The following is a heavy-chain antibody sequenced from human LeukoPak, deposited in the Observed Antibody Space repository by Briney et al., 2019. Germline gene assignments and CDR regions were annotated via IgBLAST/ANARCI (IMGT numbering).Heavy chain of an antibody. CDR3: ARGSGYYEIDY. Sequence: PSETLSLTCTVSGGSISSGGYYWSWIRQHPGKGLEWIGYIYYSGSTYYNPSLKSRVTISVDTSKNQFSLKLSSVTAADTAVYYCARGSGYYEIDYWGQGTLVTVSS. D-gene: IGHD3-22*01. CDR2: IYYSGST. CDR1: GGSISSGGYY. J-gene: IGHJ4*02. V-gene: IGHV4-31*03.